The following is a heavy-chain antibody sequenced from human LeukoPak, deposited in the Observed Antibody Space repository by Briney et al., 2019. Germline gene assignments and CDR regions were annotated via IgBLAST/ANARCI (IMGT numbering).Heavy chain of an antibody. V-gene: IGHV3-21*01. D-gene: IGHD3-3*01. CDR2: ISSSSSYI. J-gene: IGHJ5*02. Sequence: PGGSLRLSCAASGLTFSSYGMSWVRQAPGKGLEWVSSISSSSSYIYYADSVKGRFTISRDNAKNSLYLQMNSLRAEDTAVYYCARRGYDFWSGYEGNWFDPWGQGTLVTVSS. CDR1: GLTFSSYG. CDR3: ARRGYDFWSGYEGNWFDP.